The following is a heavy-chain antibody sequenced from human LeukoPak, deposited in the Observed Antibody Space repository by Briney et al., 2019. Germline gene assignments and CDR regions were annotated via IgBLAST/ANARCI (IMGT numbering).Heavy chain of an antibody. V-gene: IGHV4-39*07. CDR3: ARDLGWRLMEVLWFDP. CDR1: GGSISTSNYY. D-gene: IGHD2-21*02. J-gene: IGHJ5*02. Sequence: SETLSLTCTVSGGSISTSNYYWGWIRQPPGKGLEWIGNIYTSGSTNYNPSLKSRVTLSVDTSKNQFSLKLSSVTAADTAVYYCARDLGWRLMEVLWFDPWGQGTLVTVSS. CDR2: IYTSGST.